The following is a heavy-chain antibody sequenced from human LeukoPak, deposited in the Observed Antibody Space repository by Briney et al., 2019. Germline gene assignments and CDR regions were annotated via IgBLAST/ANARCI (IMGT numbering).Heavy chain of an antibody. Sequence: GGSLRLSCAASGFTLSNYGMSWVRQAPGKGLEWVSSITNSGASTYYADSVKGRFTISRDNSKNTLYLQMNSLRAEDTAVYYCAKPARTDAFDIWGQGTMVTVSS. V-gene: IGHV3-23*01. J-gene: IGHJ3*02. CDR3: AKPARTDAFDI. CDR1: GFTLSNYG. D-gene: IGHD1-14*01. CDR2: ITNSGAST.